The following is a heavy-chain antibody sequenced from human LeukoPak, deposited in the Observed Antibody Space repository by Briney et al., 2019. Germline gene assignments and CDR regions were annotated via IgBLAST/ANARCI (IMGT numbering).Heavy chain of an antibody. V-gene: IGHV3-23*01. D-gene: IGHD3-22*01. CDR1: GFTFSSFV. Sequence: GGSLRLSCAASGFTFSSFVMSWVRQAPGKGPEWVSAISSGYNTYYADSVKGRFTISRDNAKNSVYLQMNSLRAEDTAVYYCAREGSDSSDYYDAFDIWGQGTMVTVSS. CDR3: AREGSDSSDYYDAFDI. J-gene: IGHJ3*02. CDR2: ISSGYNT.